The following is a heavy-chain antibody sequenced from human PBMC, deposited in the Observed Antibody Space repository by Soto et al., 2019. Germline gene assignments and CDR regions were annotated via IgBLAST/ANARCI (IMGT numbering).Heavy chain of an antibody. J-gene: IGHJ3*02. V-gene: IGHV3-7*05. CDR3: ASLACYSGWDGFDI. CDR2: INQDGSEK. D-gene: IGHD2-15*01. CDR1: RFSFSNYW. Sequence: EVQLVESGGGLVQPGGSLRLSCAASRFSFSNYWMSWVRQAPGKGLEWVANINQDGSEKYFVDSLKGRFTISRDNAKNSLYLQMNSLRAEDTAVYCCASLACYSGWDGFDIWGQGTMVTVSS.